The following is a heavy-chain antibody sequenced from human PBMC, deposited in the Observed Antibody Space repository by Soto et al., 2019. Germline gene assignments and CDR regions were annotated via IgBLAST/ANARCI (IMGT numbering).Heavy chain of an antibody. CDR1: GFTFSSYS. J-gene: IGHJ6*03. Sequence: GGSLRLSCAASGFTFSSYSMNWVRQAPGKGLEWVSYISSSSTIYYADSVKGRFTISRDNAKNSLYLQMNSLRAEDTAVYYCASPTSTVTAHHYYYYFLDVWGKGTTVTVSS. D-gene: IGHD4-4*01. CDR2: ISSSSTI. V-gene: IGHV3-48*01. CDR3: ASPTSTVTAHHYYYYFLDV.